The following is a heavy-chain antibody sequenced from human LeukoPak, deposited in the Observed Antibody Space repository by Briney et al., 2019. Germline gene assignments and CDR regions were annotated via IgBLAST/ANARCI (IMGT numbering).Heavy chain of an antibody. CDR3: ARDRTAADFDY. V-gene: IGHV3-7*01. J-gene: IGHJ4*02. CDR1: GFTFSSYW. D-gene: IGHD6-13*01. CDR2: IKQGGSEK. Sequence: GGSLRLSCAASGFTFSSYWMSWVRQAPGKGLEWVANIKQGGSEKYYVDSVKGRFTISRDNAKNSLYLQMNSLRAEDTAVYYCARDRTAADFDYWGQGTLVTVSS.